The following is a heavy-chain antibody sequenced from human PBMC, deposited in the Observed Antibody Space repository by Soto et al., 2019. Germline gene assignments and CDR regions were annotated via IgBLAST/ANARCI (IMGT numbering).Heavy chain of an antibody. CDR2: IIPIFGTA. D-gene: IGHD2-15*01. Sequence: QVQLVQSGAEVKKPGSSVKVSCKASGGTFSSYAISWVRQAPGQGLEWMGGIIPIFGTANYAQKFQGRVTITADESTSTAYMELRSLRSEDTAVYYCARDAYCSGGSCYIFNWFDPWGQGTLVTVSS. J-gene: IGHJ5*02. V-gene: IGHV1-69*12. CDR1: GGTFSSYA. CDR3: ARDAYCSGGSCYIFNWFDP.